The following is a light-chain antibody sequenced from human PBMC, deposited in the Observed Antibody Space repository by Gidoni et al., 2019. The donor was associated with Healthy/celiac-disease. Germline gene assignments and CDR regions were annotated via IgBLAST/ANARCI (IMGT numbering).Light chain of an antibody. V-gene: IGKV3-20*01. J-gene: IGKJ5*01. CDR2: GAS. CDR3: QQYGSSPFT. Sequence: EIVLTPSPGTLALSPGERATLSCRASQSVSSSYLAWYQQKPGQAPRLRIYGASSRATGIPDRFSGSGYGTEFTLTISRLEPEDFAVYYCQQYGSSPFTFGQGTRLEIK. CDR1: QSVSSSY.